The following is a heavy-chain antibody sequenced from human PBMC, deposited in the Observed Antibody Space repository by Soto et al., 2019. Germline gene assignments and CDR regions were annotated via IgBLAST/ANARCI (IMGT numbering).Heavy chain of an antibody. CDR3: AKAYFVWSSEQPYYFDY. V-gene: IGHV3-23*01. J-gene: IGHJ4*02. Sequence: EVQLLDSGGGLVQPGGSLRLSCAASGFTFSNYAMTWVRQGPGKGLEWVSGISGSGGRSYYADSVKGRFTISRDNSKSTLYVQMNSLRAEDTAVYYCAKAYFVWSSEQPYYFDYWGQRTLVTVSS. CDR2: ISGSGGRS. CDR1: GFTFSNYA. D-gene: IGHD3-16*01.